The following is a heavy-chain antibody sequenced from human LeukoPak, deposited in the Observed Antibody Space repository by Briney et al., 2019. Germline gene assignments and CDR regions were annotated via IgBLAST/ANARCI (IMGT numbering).Heavy chain of an antibody. D-gene: IGHD2-21*02. J-gene: IGHJ4*02. Sequence: PSETLSLTCAVYGGSFSGYYWSWIRQPPGKGLEWIGEINHSGSTNYNPSLKSRVTISGDRSKNQFSLKLSSVTAADTAVYYCARDSGGDLDYWGQGTLVTVSS. CDR1: GGSFSGYY. CDR2: INHSGST. CDR3: ARDSGGDLDY. V-gene: IGHV4-34*01.